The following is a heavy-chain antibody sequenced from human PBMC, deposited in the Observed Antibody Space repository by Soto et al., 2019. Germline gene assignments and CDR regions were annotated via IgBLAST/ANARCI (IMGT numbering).Heavy chain of an antibody. D-gene: IGHD2-8*01. CDR2: IIPIFGTA. Sequence: GASVKVSCKASGGTFSSYAISWVRQAPGQGLEWMGGIIPIFGTANYAQKFQGRVTITADKSTSTAYMELSSLRSEDTAVYYCARVSVLVYADLPGLDYCYGMDVWGQGTTVTVYS. CDR3: ARVSVLVYADLPGLDYCYGMDV. V-gene: IGHV1-69*06. J-gene: IGHJ6*02. CDR1: GGTFSSYA.